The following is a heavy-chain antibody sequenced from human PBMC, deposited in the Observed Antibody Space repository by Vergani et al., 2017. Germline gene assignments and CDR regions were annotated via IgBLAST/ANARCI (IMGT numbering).Heavy chain of an antibody. CDR1: GGSISSGDYY. CDR3: ARGRGRYCSSTSCLNWFDP. CDR2: INHSGST. J-gene: IGHJ5*02. D-gene: IGHD2-2*01. Sequence: QVQLQESGPGLVKPSETLALTCTVSGGSISSGDYYWSWIRQPPGKGLEWIGEINHSGSTNYNPSLKSRVTISVDTSKNQFSLKLSSVTAADTAVYYCARGRGRYCSSTSCLNWFDPWGQGTLVTVSS. V-gene: IGHV4-39*07.